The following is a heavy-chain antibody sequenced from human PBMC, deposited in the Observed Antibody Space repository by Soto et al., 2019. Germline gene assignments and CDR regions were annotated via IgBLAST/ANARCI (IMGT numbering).Heavy chain of an antibody. D-gene: IGHD3-10*01. Sequence: PGGSLRLSCAASGFTFNNYAMGWVRQAPGKGLEWASAITGSGSDTYYADSVKGRFTISRDNSKNTLFLQMNSLRAEDTAIYYCAKLGSSAWSPHYYFDYWGQGTLVTVSS. CDR2: ITGSGSDT. V-gene: IGHV3-23*01. CDR1: GFTFNNYA. CDR3: AKLGSSAWSPHYYFDY. J-gene: IGHJ4*02.